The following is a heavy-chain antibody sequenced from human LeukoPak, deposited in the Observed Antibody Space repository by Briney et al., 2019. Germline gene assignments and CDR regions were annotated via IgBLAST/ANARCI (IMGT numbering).Heavy chain of an antibody. CDR1: GFTFSSYE. Sequence: PGGSLRLSCAASGFTFSSYEMNWVRQAPGKGLEWVSYISSSGSTIYYAASVKGRFTISRDNAKNSLYLQMHSLRAEDTAVYYCAAGAQYYYGSGTDYWGQGTLVTVSS. J-gene: IGHJ4*02. D-gene: IGHD3-10*01. V-gene: IGHV3-48*03. CDR3: AAGAQYYYGSGTDY. CDR2: ISSSGSTI.